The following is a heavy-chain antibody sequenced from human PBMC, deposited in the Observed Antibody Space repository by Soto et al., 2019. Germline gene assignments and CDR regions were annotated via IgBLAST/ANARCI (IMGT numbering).Heavy chain of an antibody. V-gene: IGHV5-51*01. CDR3: ARRARDDGYYYYYMDV. Sequence: GESLKISCKGSGYSFTNYWIGWVRQTPGKGLEWMGVIYPGDSNTNYSPSFQGQVTISADKSISTAYLQWSSLKASDTAVYYCARRARDDGYYYYYMDVWGKGTTVTVSS. CDR1: GYSFTNYW. J-gene: IGHJ6*03. D-gene: IGHD1-1*01. CDR2: IYPGDSNT.